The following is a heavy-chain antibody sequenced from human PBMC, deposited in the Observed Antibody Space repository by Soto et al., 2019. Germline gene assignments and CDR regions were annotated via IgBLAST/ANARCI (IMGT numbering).Heavy chain of an antibody. CDR1: GFTFSSYA. Sequence: EVQLLESGGGLVQPGGSLRLSCAASGFTFSSYAMSWVRQAPGKGLEWVSVISGGGGSTYYADSVKGRFTISRDNSKNTLYLQMNSLRAEDTAVYYCAKSSYDFWSGYPAFDYWAQGTLVTVSS. CDR3: AKSSYDFWSGYPAFDY. V-gene: IGHV3-23*01. D-gene: IGHD3-3*01. J-gene: IGHJ4*02. CDR2: ISGGGGST.